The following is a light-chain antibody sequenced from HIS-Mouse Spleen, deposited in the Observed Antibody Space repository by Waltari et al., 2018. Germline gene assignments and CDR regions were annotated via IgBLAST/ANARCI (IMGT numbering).Light chain of an antibody. CDR2: WAA. V-gene: IGKV4-1*01. CDR3: QQYYSTLIFT. J-gene: IGKJ3*01. CDR1: QSVLYSSNNKNY. Sequence: DIVMTQSPDSLAVSLGERATINCKSSQSVLYSSNNKNYLAWYQQNPGQPPKLLIYWAATRESGVPDRFSGSGSGTDFTLTISSLQAEDVAVYYCQQYYSTLIFTFGPGTKVDIK.